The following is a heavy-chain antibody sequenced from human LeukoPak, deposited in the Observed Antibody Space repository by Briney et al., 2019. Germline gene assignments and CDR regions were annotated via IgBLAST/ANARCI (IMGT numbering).Heavy chain of an antibody. J-gene: IGHJ4*02. CDR1: GHTLSELS. CDR3: STDYIGHHFQF. CDR2: YDPEDGDT. V-gene: IGHV1-24*01. Sequence: ASVKVSCKVSGHTLSELSVHWVRQAPGKGLEWMGGYDPEDGDTKFAQTFQGRVSVTEDTSSNTAYLEVSSLRSDDTAIYYCSTDYIGHHFQFWGQGTLVIVSS.